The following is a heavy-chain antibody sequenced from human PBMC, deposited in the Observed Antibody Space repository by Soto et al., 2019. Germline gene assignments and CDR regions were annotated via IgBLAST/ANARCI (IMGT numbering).Heavy chain of an antibody. CDR1: GFSFSTYG. D-gene: IGHD1-1*01. Sequence: QVQLVESGGGVVQPGRSLRLSCAASGFSFSTYGMHWVRQAPGKGLEWVAAIWHDGRYTFHADAVKGRFTISRDNSKNTLYLQMNSLTAEDTAVYYCARELCDYGKTFDWWGQGTLVTISS. CDR3: ARELCDYGKTFDW. J-gene: IGHJ4*02. V-gene: IGHV3-33*01. CDR2: IWHDGRYT.